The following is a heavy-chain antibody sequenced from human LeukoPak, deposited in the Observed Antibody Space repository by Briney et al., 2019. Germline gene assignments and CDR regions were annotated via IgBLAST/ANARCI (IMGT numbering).Heavy chain of an antibody. CDR1: GYTFTGYY. Sequence: SVKVSCKASGYTFTGYYMHWVRQAPGQGLEWMGRIIPIFGTANYAQKFQGRVTITTDESTSTAYMELSSLRSEDTAVYYCARAGTTSYFDYWGQGTLVTVSS. D-gene: IGHD2/OR15-2a*01. CDR3: ARAGTTSYFDY. V-gene: IGHV1-69*05. J-gene: IGHJ4*02. CDR2: IIPIFGTA.